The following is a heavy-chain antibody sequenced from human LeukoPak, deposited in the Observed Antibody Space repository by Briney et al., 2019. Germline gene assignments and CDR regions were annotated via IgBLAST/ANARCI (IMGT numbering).Heavy chain of an antibody. Sequence: PGGSLRLSCAASGFTFSNAWMSWVRQAPGKGLEWVGRIKSKTDGGTTDYAAPVKGRFTIPRDDSKNTLYLQMNSLKTGDTAVYYCTTDAPVDTAMVPPFDYWGQGTLVTVSS. J-gene: IGHJ4*02. CDR2: IKSKTDGGTT. D-gene: IGHD5-18*01. CDR3: TTDAPVDTAMVPPFDY. CDR1: GFTFSNAW. V-gene: IGHV3-15*01.